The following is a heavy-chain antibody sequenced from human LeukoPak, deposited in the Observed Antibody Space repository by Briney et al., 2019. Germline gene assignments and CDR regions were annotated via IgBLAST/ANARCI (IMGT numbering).Heavy chain of an antibody. CDR3: ARLREMATRHFQH. Sequence: ASLKVSCKASGYTFTGYYMHWVRQAPGQGLEWMGWINPNSGGTTYAQKFQGRVTMTRDTSISTAYMELSRLRSDDTAVYFCARLREMATRHFQHWGQGTGVSVPS. CDR2: INPNSGGT. CDR1: GYTFTGYY. J-gene: IGHJ1*01. V-gene: IGHV1-2*02. D-gene: IGHD5-24*01.